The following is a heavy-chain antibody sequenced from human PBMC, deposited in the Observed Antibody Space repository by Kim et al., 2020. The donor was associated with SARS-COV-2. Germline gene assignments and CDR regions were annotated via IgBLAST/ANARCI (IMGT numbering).Heavy chain of an antibody. CDR3: ARGRRGYSSNGFDP. J-gene: IGHJ5*02. Sequence: SETLSLTCTVSGGSISSSSYYWGWIRQPPGKGLEWIGSIYYSGSTYYNPSLKRRVTISVDTSKNQFSLKLSSVTAADTAVYYCARGRRGYSSNGFDPWGQGTLVTVSS. CDR2: IYYSGST. CDR1: GGSISSSSYY. V-gene: IGHV4-39*01. D-gene: IGHD6-19*01.